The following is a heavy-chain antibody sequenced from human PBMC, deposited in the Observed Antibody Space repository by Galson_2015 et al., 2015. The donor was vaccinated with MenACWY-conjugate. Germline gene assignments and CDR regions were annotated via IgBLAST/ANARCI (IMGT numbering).Heavy chain of an antibody. CDR2: INPSGGGT. CDR3: ARSCGWIHPPQYMCHLDY. CDR1: GYTFSSYH. D-gene: IGHD3-22*01. V-gene: IGHV1-46*01. Sequence: SVKVSCKASGYTFSSYHMHWVRQAPGQGLEWMGIINPSGGGTSSAQKFQGRVTMTRDTTTSTVYMELNSLRSEDTAVYYWARSCGWIHPPQYMCHLDYWGQGTLVTVSS. J-gene: IGHJ4*02.